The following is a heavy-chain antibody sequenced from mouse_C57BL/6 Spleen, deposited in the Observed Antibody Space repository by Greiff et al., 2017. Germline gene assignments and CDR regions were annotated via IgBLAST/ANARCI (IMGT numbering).Heavy chain of an antibody. V-gene: IGHV1-15*01. CDR2: IDPETGGT. D-gene: IGHD2-4*01. J-gene: IGHJ3*01. Sequence: QVQLQQSGAELVRPGASVTLSCKASGYTFTDYEMHWVKQTPVHGLEWIGAIDPETGGTAYNQKFKGKAILTADKSSSTAYMELRSLTSEDSAVYYCTRECYDYDDCYGWFAYWGQGTLVTVSA. CDR1: GYTFTDYE. CDR3: TRECYDYDDCYGWFAY.